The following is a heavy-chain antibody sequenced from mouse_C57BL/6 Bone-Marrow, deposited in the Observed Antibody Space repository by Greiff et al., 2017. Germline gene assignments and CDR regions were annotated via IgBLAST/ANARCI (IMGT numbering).Heavy chain of an antibody. V-gene: IGHV1-81*01. J-gene: IGHJ3*01. CDR2: IYPRSGNT. CDR3: ARCAYEAWCAY. D-gene: IGHD6-5*01. Sequence: VKLMESGAELARPGASVKLSCKASGYTFTSYCISWVKQRPGQGLEWIGEIYPRSGNTYYNEKFKGKATLTADKSSSTAYMELRSLTSEDSAVYYCARCAYEAWCAYWGQGTLVTVSA. CDR1: GYTFTSYC.